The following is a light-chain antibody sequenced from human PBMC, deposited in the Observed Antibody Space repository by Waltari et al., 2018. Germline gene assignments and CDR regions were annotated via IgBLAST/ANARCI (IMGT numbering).Light chain of an antibody. Sequence: EIVLTQSPVTLSLSAGERATLSCRASQSVFNYLAWYQQKPGQAPRPLIYDTSKRATGIPPRFSGSGSGIDFTLTISNLEAEDFALYYCQQGSLLPLTFGGGTKVEIK. V-gene: IGKV3-11*01. CDR1: QSVFNY. CDR3: QQGSLLPLT. J-gene: IGKJ4*01. CDR2: DTS.